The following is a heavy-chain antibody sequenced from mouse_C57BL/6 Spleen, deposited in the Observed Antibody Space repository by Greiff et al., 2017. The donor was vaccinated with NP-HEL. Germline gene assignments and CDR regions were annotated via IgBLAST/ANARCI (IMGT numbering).Heavy chain of an antibody. V-gene: IGHV5-16*01. CDR3: ARRGGYYDYLDY. J-gene: IGHJ2*01. CDR2: INYDGSST. D-gene: IGHD2-4*01. Sequence: VMLVESEGGLVQPGSSMKLSCTASGFTFSDYYMAWVRQVPEKGLEWVANINYDGSSTYYLDSLKSRFIISRDNAKNILYLQMSSMKSEDTATYYCARRGGYYDYLDYWGQGTTLTVSS. CDR1: GFTFSDYY.